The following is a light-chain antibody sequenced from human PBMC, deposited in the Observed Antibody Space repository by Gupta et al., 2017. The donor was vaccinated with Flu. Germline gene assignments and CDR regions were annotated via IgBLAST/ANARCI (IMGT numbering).Light chain of an antibody. Sequence: DIQMTQSPATLSASLGARVTITCRASQNIDSWLAWYQQRPGKAPSLLIYKASNLQSGVPSRFSGRGSGTEFTLAISSLQPDDLATYYCQQYNNYPWTFGHGTKV. CDR1: QNIDSW. J-gene: IGKJ1*01. V-gene: IGKV1-5*03. CDR3: QQYNNYPWT. CDR2: KAS.